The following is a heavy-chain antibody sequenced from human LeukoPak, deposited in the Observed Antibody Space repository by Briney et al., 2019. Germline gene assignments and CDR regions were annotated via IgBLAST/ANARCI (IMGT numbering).Heavy chain of an antibody. Sequence: SETLSLTCTVSGGSISSYYWSWIRQPAGKGLEWIGRIYTSGSTNYNPSLKSRVTMSVDTSKNQFSLKLSSVTAADTAVYYCGRGEQLHIDSPIDYGARGTRVPVSS. CDR3: GRGEQLHIDSPIDY. CDR2: IYTSGST. CDR1: GGSISSYY. J-gene: IGHJ4*02. D-gene: IGHD1/OR15-1a*01. V-gene: IGHV4-4*07.